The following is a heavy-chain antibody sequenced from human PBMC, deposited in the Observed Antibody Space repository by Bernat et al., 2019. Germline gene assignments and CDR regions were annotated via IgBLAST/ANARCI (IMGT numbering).Heavy chain of an antibody. CDR3: AKSGAVAGTDGMDV. Sequence: QVQLVESGGDVVQPGRSLRLSCAASGFTFSSYGMHWVRQAPGKGLEWVAVISYDGSNKYYADSVKGRFTISRDNSKNTLYLQMNSLRAEDTAVYYCAKSGAVAGTDGMDVWGQGTTVTVSS. J-gene: IGHJ6*02. V-gene: IGHV3-30*18. CDR1: GFTFSSYG. D-gene: IGHD6-19*01. CDR2: ISYDGSNK.